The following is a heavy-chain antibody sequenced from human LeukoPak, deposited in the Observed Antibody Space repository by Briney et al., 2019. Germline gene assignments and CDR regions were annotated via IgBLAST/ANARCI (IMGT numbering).Heavy chain of an antibody. CDR3: ARGEYYYDSSAPGY. CDR1: GGSISSYY. V-gene: IGHV4-59*01. J-gene: IGHJ4*02. D-gene: IGHD3-22*01. CDR2: IYYSGST. Sequence: SETLSLTCTVSGGSISSYYWSWIRQPPGKGLEWIGYIYYSGSTNYNPSLKSRVTISVDTSKNQFSLKLSSVTAADTAVYYCARGEYYYDSSAPGYWGQGTLVTVSS.